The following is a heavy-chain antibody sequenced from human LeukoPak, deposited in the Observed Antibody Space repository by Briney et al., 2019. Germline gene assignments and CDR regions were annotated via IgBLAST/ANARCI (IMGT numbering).Heavy chain of an antibody. J-gene: IGHJ2*01. V-gene: IGHV4-59*01. CDR1: GGSISSYY. CDR3: ARDAQYGIPADPYWYFDL. D-gene: IGHD2-2*01. CDR2: IYSRGST. Sequence: PSETLSLTCTVSGGSISSYYWSWLRQPPGKGLEWLGYIYSRGSTNYNPSLKSRVTISVDTSKNQFSLKLSSVTAADTAVYYCARDAQYGIPADPYWYFDLWGRGTLVTVSS.